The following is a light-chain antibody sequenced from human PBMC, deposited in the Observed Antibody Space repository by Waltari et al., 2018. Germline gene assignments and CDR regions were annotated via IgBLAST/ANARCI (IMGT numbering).Light chain of an antibody. J-gene: IGLJ1*01. CDR3: SSYTSSSTSYV. CDR2: YGS. CDR1: SSDVGGYNY. Sequence: QSALTQPASVSGSPGQSITIPCTGTSSDVGGYNYVSWYQQHPGSAPKLMIFYGSNRASGVSNRFSGSKSGNTASLTISGLQAEDEADYYCSSYTSSSTSYVFGTGTKVTVL. V-gene: IGLV2-14*03.